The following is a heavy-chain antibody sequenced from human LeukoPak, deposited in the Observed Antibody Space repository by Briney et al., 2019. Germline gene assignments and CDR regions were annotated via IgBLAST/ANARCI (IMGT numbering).Heavy chain of an antibody. V-gene: IGHV1-2*02. Sequence: ASVKVSCKASGYTFTGYYMHWVRQAPGQGLEWMGWINPNSGGTNYAKKFQCRVTMTRDASIRAVCMELSRMRSEDTAVYYCARLRIAAAGVGGDYSGQGTLVTVSS. CDR2: INPNSGGT. CDR1: GYTFTGYY. D-gene: IGHD6-13*01. CDR3: ARLRIAAAGVGGDY. J-gene: IGHJ4*02.